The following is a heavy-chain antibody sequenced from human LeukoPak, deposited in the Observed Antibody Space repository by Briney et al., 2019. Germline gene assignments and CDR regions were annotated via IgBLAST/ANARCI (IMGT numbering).Heavy chain of an antibody. J-gene: IGHJ3*02. CDR1: GGSISSGSYY. CDR3: ASVDAHYDYVWGSYTPDAFDI. Sequence: SETLSLTCSVSGGSISSGSYYWSWIRQPAGKGLEWIGRIYTSGSTNYNPSLKSRVTISVDTSKNQFSLKLSSVTAADTAVYYCASVDAHYDYVWGSYTPDAFDIWGQGTMVTVSS. V-gene: IGHV4-61*02. CDR2: IYTSGST. D-gene: IGHD3-16*01.